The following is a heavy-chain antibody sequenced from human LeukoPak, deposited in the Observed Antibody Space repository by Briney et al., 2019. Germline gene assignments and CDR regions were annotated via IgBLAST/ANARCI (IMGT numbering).Heavy chain of an antibody. CDR3: ARPKYSSSWQIFDY. Sequence: GGSLRLSCAASGFTFSDYYMSWIRQAPGKGLEWVSYTSSSGNTIYYADSVKGRFTISRDNAKNSLNLQMNSLRAEDTAVYYCARPKYSSSWQIFDYWGQGTLVTASS. CDR1: GFTFSDYY. D-gene: IGHD6-13*01. V-gene: IGHV3-11*01. CDR2: TSSSGNTI. J-gene: IGHJ4*02.